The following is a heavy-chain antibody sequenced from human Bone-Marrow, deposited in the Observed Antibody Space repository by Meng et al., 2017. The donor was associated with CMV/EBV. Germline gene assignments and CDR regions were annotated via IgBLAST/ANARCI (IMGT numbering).Heavy chain of an antibody. CDR3: ARGSCSSTSCFAPYYDFWSGYYFDY. D-gene: IGHD3-3*01. V-gene: IGHV4-59*01. CDR1: GGSISSYY. CDR2: IYYSGST. J-gene: IGHJ4*02. Sequence: SETLSLTCTVSGGSISSYYWSWIRQPPGKGLEWIGYIYYSGSTNYNPSLKSRVTISVDTSKNQFSLKLSSVTAADTAVYYCARGSCSSTSCFAPYYDFWSGYYFDYWGQGPLVTGSS.